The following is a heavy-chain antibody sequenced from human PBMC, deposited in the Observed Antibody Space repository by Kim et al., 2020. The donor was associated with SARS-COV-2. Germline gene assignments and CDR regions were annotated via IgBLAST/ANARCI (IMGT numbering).Heavy chain of an antibody. CDR3: ARLGPRKPYGTSGVSMDV. CDR2: IDPSDSYT. Sequence: GESLKISCQGSGYSFNNYWISWVRQMPGKGLEWMGKIDPSDSYTKYSPSVQGHVTISVDKSISTAFLQWSGLKAPDTATYYCARLGPRKPYGTSGVSMDVGGQGTKVTVSS. J-gene: IGHJ6*02. D-gene: IGHD3-10*01. CDR1: GYSFNNYW. V-gene: IGHV5-10-1*01.